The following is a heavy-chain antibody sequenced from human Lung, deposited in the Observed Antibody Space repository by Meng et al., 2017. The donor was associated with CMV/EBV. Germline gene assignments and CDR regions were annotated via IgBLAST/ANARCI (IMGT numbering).Heavy chain of an antibody. Sequence: LSCSVSGGSFRSSSYYWGWIRQPPGKGLEWIGNIYYSGSTYYNPSHKSPVTISVDTSKNQFSLKLSFVTAEDTAVYYCACGAMPNGICCTGGCFFDFWXQGTXVTVSS. CDR1: GGSFRSSSYY. J-gene: IGHJ4*02. D-gene: IGHD2-2*01. CDR3: ACGAMPNGICCTGGCFFDF. CDR2: IYYSGST. V-gene: IGHV4-39*07.